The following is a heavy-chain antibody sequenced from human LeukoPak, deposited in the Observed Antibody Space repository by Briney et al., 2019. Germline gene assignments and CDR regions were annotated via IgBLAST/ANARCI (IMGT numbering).Heavy chain of an antibody. D-gene: IGHD3-3*01. CDR1: GFTFSSYW. CDR3: AKDRPDFWSGDAFDI. V-gene: IGHV3-74*01. Sequence: GGSLRLSCAASGFTFSSYWMHWVRQAPGKGLVWVSRINSDGSSTSYADSVKGRFTISRDNAKNTLYLQMNSLRAEDTAVYYCAKDRPDFWSGDAFDIWGQGTMVTVSS. CDR2: INSDGSST. J-gene: IGHJ3*02.